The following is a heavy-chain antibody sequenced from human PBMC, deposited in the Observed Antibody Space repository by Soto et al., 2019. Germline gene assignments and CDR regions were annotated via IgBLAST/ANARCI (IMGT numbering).Heavy chain of an antibody. D-gene: IGHD2-15*01. CDR1: GFTFSDHY. V-gene: IGHV3-72*01. J-gene: IGHJ6*02. Sequence: GGSLRLSCAASGFTFSDHYMDWVRHAPGKGLEWVGRIRSKASIYTTEYAASVKGRFTISRDDSKNSLHLQMNSLKTEDTAVYYCTRVGVVVVAAVSYYVMDVWGQGTTVTVSS. CDR3: TRVGVVVVAAVSYYVMDV. CDR2: IRSKASIYTT.